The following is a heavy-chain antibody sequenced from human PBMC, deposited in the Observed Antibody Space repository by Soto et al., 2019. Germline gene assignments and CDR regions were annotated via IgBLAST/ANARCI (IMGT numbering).Heavy chain of an antibody. CDR1: GYTFTGYY. V-gene: IGHV1-2*04. Sequence: ASVKVSCKASGYTFTGYYMHWVRQAPGQGLEWMGWINPNSGGTNYAQKFQGWVTMTRDTPISTAYMELSRLRSDDTAVYYCARGGRYSSSWYPTKYYYYYYMDVWGKGTTVTVSS. J-gene: IGHJ6*03. CDR3: ARGGRYSSSWYPTKYYYYYYMDV. CDR2: INPNSGGT. D-gene: IGHD6-13*01.